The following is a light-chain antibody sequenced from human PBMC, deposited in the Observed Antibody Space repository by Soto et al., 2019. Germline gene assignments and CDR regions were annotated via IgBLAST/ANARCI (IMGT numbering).Light chain of an antibody. CDR2: EVS. CDR3: SSYTRSRCLE. V-gene: IGLV2-14*01. J-gene: IGLJ2*01. CDR1: SSDAGGYNY. Sequence: QSVLTQPASVSVSPGQSITISCTGTSSDAGGYNYVSWYQQHPGKAPNLLIYEVSNRPSAVSNHFSDSMSGNTASLTISGLQAEDEAEYYCSSYTRSRCLEFGGGT.